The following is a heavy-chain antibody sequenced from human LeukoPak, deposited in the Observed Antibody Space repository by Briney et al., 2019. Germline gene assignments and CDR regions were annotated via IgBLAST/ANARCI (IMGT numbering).Heavy chain of an antibody. CDR1: GYTFTSYD. Sequence: ASVKVSCKASGYTFTSYDINWVRQAPGQGLEWMGWINPNSGGTKYAQKFQGRVTMTEDTSTDTAYMELSSLRSEDTAVYYCATVAVAGTAKELDYWGQGTLVTVSS. J-gene: IGHJ4*02. D-gene: IGHD6-19*01. CDR2: INPNSGGT. V-gene: IGHV1-8*01. CDR3: ATVAVAGTAKELDY.